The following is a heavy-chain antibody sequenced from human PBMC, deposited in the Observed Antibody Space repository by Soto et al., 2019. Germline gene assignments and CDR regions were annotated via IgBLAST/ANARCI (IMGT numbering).Heavy chain of an antibody. CDR3: AHRRGASTTGGAFDI. V-gene: IGHV2-5*01. CDR1: GFSFSTSGAG. Sequence: QITVKESGPTLVTPTQTLTLTCTFSGFSFSTSGAGVGSIRQPPGKALEWLALIFWNDDKRYTPSLNSTLTLTKDTSKNQVVLTMSNLDPVDTATYFCAHRRGASTTGGAFDIWGLGTKVTVSS. CDR2: IFWNDDK. D-gene: IGHD1-1*01. J-gene: IGHJ3*02.